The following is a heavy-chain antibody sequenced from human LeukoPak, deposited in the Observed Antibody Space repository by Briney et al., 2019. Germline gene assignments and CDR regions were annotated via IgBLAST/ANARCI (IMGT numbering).Heavy chain of an antibody. J-gene: IGHJ4*02. V-gene: IGHV3-53*01. D-gene: IGHD4/OR15-4a*01. CDR1: GFTFSSYG. CDR2: IYSDNT. CDR3: ARRAGAYSHPYDY. Sequence: GGSLRLSCAASGFTFSSYGMTWVRQAPGKGLEWVSFIYSDNTHYSDSVKGRFTISRDNSKNTLYLQMNSLRAEDTAVYYCARRAGAYSHPYDYWGQGTLVTLSS.